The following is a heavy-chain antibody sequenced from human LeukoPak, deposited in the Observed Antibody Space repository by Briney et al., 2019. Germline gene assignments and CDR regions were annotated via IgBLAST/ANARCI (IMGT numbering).Heavy chain of an antibody. V-gene: IGHV4-34*01. Sequence: SETLSLTCAVYGGSFSGYYWSWIRQPPGKGLEWIGEINHSGSTNYNPSLKSRVTISVDTSKNQFSLKLSSVTAADTAVYYCAREVRVPAARRRYYYYMDVWGKGTTVTVSS. CDR2: INHSGST. CDR1: GGSFSGYY. CDR3: AREVRVPAARRRYYYYMDV. J-gene: IGHJ6*03. D-gene: IGHD2-2*01.